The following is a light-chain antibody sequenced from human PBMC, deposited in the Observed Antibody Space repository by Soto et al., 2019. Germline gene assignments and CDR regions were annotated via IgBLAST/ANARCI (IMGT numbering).Light chain of an antibody. J-gene: IGLJ1*01. CDR1: GSDVGAYNY. CDR3: GSYADNYSYV. V-gene: IGLV2-11*01. Sequence: QSVLTQPLSVSGSPGQSVTISCTGTGSDVGAYNYVSWYQQHPGKAPKLMTYDVSKRPSGVPDRFSGSKSGNTASLTISGLQAEDEADYYCGSYADNYSYVFGTGTKVTVL. CDR2: DVS.